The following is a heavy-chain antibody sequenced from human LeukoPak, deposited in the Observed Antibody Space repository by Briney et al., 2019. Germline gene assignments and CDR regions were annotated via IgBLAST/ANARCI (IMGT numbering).Heavy chain of an antibody. V-gene: IGHV1-2*02. CDR1: GYTFTGYY. Sequence: AASVKVSCKASGYTFTGYYMHWVRQAPGQGLEWMGWINPNSGDTNHAQKFQGRVTMTRDTSISTAYMEVSRLRSDDTAVYYCARGTVRSVAAAARGGWFDPWGQGTLVTVSS. CDR3: ARGTVRSVAAAARGGWFDP. J-gene: IGHJ5*02. CDR2: INPNSGDT. D-gene: IGHD6-13*01.